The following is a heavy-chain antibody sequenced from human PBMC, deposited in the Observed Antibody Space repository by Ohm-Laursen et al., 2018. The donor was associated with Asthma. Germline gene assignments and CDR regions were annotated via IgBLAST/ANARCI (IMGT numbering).Heavy chain of an antibody. Sequence: SLRLSCAASEFTFSLYSMNWVRQAPGKGLEWVSYISSSSSTIYYADSVKGRFTISRDNAKNSLYLQMNSLRAEDTAVYYCAKDLYYYDSSGETPLDYWGQGTLVTVSS. J-gene: IGHJ4*02. CDR3: AKDLYYYDSSGETPLDY. CDR2: ISSSSSTI. D-gene: IGHD3-22*01. CDR1: EFTFSLYS. V-gene: IGHV3-48*01.